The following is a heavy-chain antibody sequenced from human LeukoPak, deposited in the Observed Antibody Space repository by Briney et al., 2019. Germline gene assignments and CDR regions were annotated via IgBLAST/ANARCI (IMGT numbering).Heavy chain of an antibody. CDR2: IGPHSSAT. D-gene: IGHD2/OR15-2a*01. V-gene: IGHV1-2*02. CDR3: AREGNGLLSKDFDY. J-gene: IGHJ4*02. Sequence: ASMEVSCKSSGFTFTDYYIHWVRQAPGQGLEWMGYIGPHSSATSSPQEFQGRVTMTRDTSMSTAYMELTRLTSDDTAVYYCAREGNGLLSKDFDYWGQGALVTVSS. CDR1: GFTFTDYY.